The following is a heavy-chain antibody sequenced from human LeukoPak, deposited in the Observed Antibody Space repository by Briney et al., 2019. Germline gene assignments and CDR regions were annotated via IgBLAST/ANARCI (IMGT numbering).Heavy chain of an antibody. J-gene: IGHJ4*02. Sequence: SETLSLTCTVSGGSISSYYWSWIRQPPGKGLEWIGYIYYSGSTNYNPSLKSRVTISVDTSKNQFSLKLSSVTAADTAVYYCARGGFDYWGQGTLVTVSS. CDR2: IYYSGST. CDR3: ARGGFDY. CDR1: GGSISSYY. V-gene: IGHV4-59*01.